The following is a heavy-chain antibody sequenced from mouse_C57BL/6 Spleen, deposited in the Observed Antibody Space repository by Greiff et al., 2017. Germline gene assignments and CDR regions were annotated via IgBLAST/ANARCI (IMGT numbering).Heavy chain of an antibody. Sequence: VQLKESGPELVKPGASVKMSCKASGYTFTDYNMHWVKQSHGKSLEWIGYINPNNGGTSYNQKFKGKATLTVNKSSSTAYMELRSLTSEESAVYYGARGHGSGPAWFAYWGQGTLVTVSA. V-gene: IGHV1-22*01. CDR3: ARGHGSGPAWFAY. CDR2: INPNNGGT. CDR1: GYTFTDYN. J-gene: IGHJ3*01. D-gene: IGHD3-2*02.